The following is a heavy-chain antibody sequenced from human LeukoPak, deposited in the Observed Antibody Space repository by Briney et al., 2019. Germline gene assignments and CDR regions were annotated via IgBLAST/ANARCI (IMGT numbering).Heavy chain of an antibody. CDR3: ARDKNPRRRGAFDI. CDR2: ISSSSSYI. J-gene: IGHJ3*02. V-gene: IGHV3-21*01. Sequence: KTGGSLRLSCAASGFTFSSYSMNWVRQAPGKGLEWVSSISSSSSYIYYADSVKGRFTISRDNAKNSLYLQMNSLRAEDTAVYYCARDKNPRRRGAFDIWGQGTMVTVSS. D-gene: IGHD1-14*01. CDR1: GFTFSSYS.